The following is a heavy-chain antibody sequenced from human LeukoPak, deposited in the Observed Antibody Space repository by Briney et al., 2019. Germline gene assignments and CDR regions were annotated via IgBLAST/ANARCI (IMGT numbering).Heavy chain of an antibody. V-gene: IGHV3-23*01. Sequence: GGSLCLSCAASGFTFSSYAMSWVRQAPGKGLEWVSAISGSGGSTYYADSVQGRFTLSRDNSKNAPYLQMNSLRAEDTAVYYCAKDWVFDYWGQGTLVTVSS. CDR1: GFTFSSYA. D-gene: IGHD3-16*01. CDR2: ISGSGGST. J-gene: IGHJ4*02. CDR3: AKDWVFDY.